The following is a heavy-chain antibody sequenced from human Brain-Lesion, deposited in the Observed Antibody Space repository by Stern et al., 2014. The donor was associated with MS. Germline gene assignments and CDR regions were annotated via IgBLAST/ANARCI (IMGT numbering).Heavy chain of an antibody. CDR3: ATLSPGAGGNYYRHFDY. J-gene: IGHJ4*02. CDR1: GYTLTELS. CDR2: FDPEDGET. Sequence: QVQLVQSGAEVKKPGASVKVSCKVSGYTLTELSMHWGRQAPRTGLERMGGFDPEDGETIYAQKFQGRVTMTEDTSTDTAYMELSSLRSEDTAVYYCATLSPGAGGNYYRHFDYWGQGTLVTVSS. D-gene: IGHD1-26*01. V-gene: IGHV1-24*01.